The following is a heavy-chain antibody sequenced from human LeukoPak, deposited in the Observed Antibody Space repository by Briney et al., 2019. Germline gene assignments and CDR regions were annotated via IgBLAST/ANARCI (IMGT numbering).Heavy chain of an antibody. CDR3: TTSLPHVVDVTTSDGGN. J-gene: IGHJ4*02. D-gene: IGHD2-21*02. Sequence: GGSLRLSCAASGFTFSSYSMTWVRQAPGKGLEWVSSFTSSSRSIYYADSVKGRFTISRDNAGNSLYLQMNSLRAEDTAVYYCTTSLPHVVDVTTSDGGNWGQGTLVTVSS. CDR2: FTSSSRSI. V-gene: IGHV3-21*01. CDR1: GFTFSSYS.